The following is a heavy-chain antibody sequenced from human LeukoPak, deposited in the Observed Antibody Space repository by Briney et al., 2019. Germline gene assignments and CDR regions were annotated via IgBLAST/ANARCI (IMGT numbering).Heavy chain of an antibody. CDR1: GGSISSSSYC. V-gene: IGHV4-39*07. CDR3: ARRPRYTYSSSWYCWYFDL. J-gene: IGHJ2*01. Sequence: SETLSLTCTVSGGSISSSSYCWGWIRQPPGKGLEWIGSIYYSGSTYYNPSLKSRVTISVDTSKNQFSLKLSSVTAADTAVYYCARRPRYTYSSSWYCWYFDLWGRGTLVTVSS. D-gene: IGHD6-13*01. CDR2: IYYSGST.